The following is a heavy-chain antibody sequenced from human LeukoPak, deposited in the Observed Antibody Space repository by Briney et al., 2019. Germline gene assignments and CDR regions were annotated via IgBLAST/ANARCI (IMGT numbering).Heavy chain of an antibody. J-gene: IGHJ4*02. CDR2: ISSSGSTI. CDR1: GFTFSSYE. D-gene: IGHD4-23*01. V-gene: IGHV3-48*03. Sequence: GGSLRLSCAASGFTFSSYEMNWVRQAPGKGLEWVSYISSSGSTIYYADSVKGRFTISRDNAKNSLYLQMNSLRAEDTAVYYCASSLTTVVTDLLWGQGTLVTVSS. CDR3: ASSLTTVVTDLL.